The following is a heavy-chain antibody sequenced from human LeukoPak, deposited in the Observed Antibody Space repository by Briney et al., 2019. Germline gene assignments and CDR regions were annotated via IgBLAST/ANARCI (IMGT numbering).Heavy chain of an antibody. J-gene: IGHJ4*02. V-gene: IGHV3-30*02. D-gene: IGHD3-22*01. CDR2: VRDDGSNE. CDR1: GFTFSNYG. CDR3: TRDRYQYDSSGYYDCSFTFDY. Sequence: GGSLRLSCAASGFTFSNYGMHCVRQAPGKGLEGVAFVRDDGSNEYYADSVKGRFTISRDKSKKTLYLEMNRLRPEDTAVYYCTRDRYQYDSSGYYDCSFTFDYWGQGTLVTVSS.